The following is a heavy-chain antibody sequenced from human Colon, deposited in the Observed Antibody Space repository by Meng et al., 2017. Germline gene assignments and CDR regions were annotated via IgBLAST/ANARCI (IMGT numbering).Heavy chain of an antibody. CDR2: ITTRTGNP. CDR1: GYTVINYA. Sequence: VHLVQAGSELKRPGSSVKVSRKASGYTVINYAINWVPQAPGQGLEWMGWITTRTGNPTYGQGFTGRFVLSSDTSVSTANLKISSLKAEDTAVYYCTRGGPYPDSSGFHWYFDLWGRGTLVTVSS. V-gene: IGHV7-4-1*02. CDR3: TRGGPYPDSSGFHWYFDL. D-gene: IGHD3-22*01. J-gene: IGHJ2*01.